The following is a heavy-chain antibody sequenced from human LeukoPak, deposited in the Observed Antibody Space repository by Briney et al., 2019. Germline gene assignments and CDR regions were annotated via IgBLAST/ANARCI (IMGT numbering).Heavy chain of an antibody. J-gene: IGHJ4*02. Sequence: SGTLSLTCTVSGGSISSSNYYWGWIRQPPGKGLEWIGSIYYSGSIYYNPSLKSRVTISVDTSKNQFSLKLTSVTAADTAVYYCARQRGYCSGGSCYGMFDYWGQGTLVTVSS. V-gene: IGHV4-39*01. CDR1: GGSISSSNYY. D-gene: IGHD2-15*01. CDR2: IYYSGSI. CDR3: ARQRGYCSGGSCYGMFDY.